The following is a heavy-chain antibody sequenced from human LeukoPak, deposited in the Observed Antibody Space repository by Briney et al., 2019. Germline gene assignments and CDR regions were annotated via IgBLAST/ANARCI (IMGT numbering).Heavy chain of an antibody. V-gene: IGHV3-30*18. J-gene: IGHJ6*02. CDR1: GFTFSSYG. CDR2: ISYDGSNK. CDR3: AKDYDSSGYLHYYYGMDV. Sequence: GRSLRLSCAASGFTFSSYGMHSVRLAPGKGLGWVAVISYDGSNKYYADSVKGRFTISRDNSKNTLYLQMNSLRAEDTAVYYCAKDYDSSGYLHYYYGMDVWGQGTTVTVSS. D-gene: IGHD3-22*01.